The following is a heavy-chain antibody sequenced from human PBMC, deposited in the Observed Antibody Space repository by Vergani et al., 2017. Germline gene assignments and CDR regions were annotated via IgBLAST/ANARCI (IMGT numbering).Heavy chain of an antibody. CDR1: GFTFSSYG. Sequence: QVQLVESGGGVVQPGRSLRLSCAASGFTFSSYGMHWVRQAPGKGLEWVAVIWYDGSNKYYADSVKGRFTISRDNSKNTLDLQMNSLRAEDTAVYYCARGGRYCSNANCYLDFWGQGTLVTVSS. CDR2: IWYDGSNK. CDR3: ARGGRYCSNANCYLDF. V-gene: IGHV3-33*01. J-gene: IGHJ4*02. D-gene: IGHD2-2*01.